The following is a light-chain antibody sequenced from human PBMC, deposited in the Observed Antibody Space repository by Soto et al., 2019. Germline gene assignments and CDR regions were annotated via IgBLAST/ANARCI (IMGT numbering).Light chain of an antibody. CDR1: QSVSST. V-gene: IGKV3-15*01. CDR3: QQYSNWPRT. J-gene: IGKJ1*01. CDR2: AAS. Sequence: EIVMTQSPDTLSVSPGERATLSCRASQSVSSTLAWYQQKPGQGPRLLIYAASTRASGIPARFSGSGSGTEFTLSISRLQADEFAVYYCQQYSNWPRTVGQGTKVEI.